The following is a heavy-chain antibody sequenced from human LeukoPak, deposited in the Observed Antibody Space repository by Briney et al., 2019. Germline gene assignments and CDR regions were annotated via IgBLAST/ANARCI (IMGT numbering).Heavy chain of an antibody. V-gene: IGHV3-21*01. CDR3: ARKQKSPSPATYFDY. Sequence: PGGSLRLSCAASGFTFSSYTMNWVRQPPGKGLEWVSSISSSSSYIYYADSMKGRFTISRDNAKNSLYLQMNSLRAEDTAVYYCARKQKSPSPATYFDYWGQGTLVTVSS. J-gene: IGHJ4*02. CDR1: GFTFSSYT. D-gene: IGHD1/OR15-1a*01. CDR2: ISSSSSYI.